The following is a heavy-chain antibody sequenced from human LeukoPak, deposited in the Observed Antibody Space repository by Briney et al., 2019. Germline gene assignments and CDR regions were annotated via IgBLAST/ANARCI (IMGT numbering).Heavy chain of an antibody. CDR3: ARENRYCSGGSCYSVASDDAFDI. CDR1: GGSFSGYY. Sequence: SETLSLTCAVYGGSFSGYYWSWIRQPPGKGLEWIGEINHSGSTNYNPSLESRVTISLDTSKNQFSLNLSSVTAADTAVYYCARENRYCSGGSCYSVASDDAFDIWGQGTMVTVSS. CDR2: INHSGST. D-gene: IGHD2-15*01. J-gene: IGHJ3*02. V-gene: IGHV4-34*01.